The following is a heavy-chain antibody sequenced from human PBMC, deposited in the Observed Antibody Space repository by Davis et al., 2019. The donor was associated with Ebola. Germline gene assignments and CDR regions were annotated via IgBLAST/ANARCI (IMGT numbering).Heavy chain of an antibody. D-gene: IGHD2-15*01. J-gene: IGHJ3*01. CDR1: GFTFSMYA. CDR3: ARMGYCSSGCSNSGAVDQ. CDR2: ISSSGSYI. V-gene: IGHV3-21*04. Sequence: PGGSLRLSCVASGFTFSMYAMNWVRQAPGRGLEWVSSISSSGSYIFYEDSVKGRFTISRDNSKNTLYLQMNSLTIDDTGVYYCARMGYCSSGCSNSGAVDQWGQGTMVTVSS.